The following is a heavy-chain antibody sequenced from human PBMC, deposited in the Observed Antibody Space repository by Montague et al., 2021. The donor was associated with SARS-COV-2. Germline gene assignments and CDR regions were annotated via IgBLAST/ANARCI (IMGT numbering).Heavy chain of an antibody. CDR2: IYNSGST. V-gene: IGHV4-4*07. D-gene: IGHD1-20*01. CDR1: GGSISGYY. J-gene: IGHJ4*02. Sequence: SDTLSLTCTLSGGSISGYYWSWFRQSAGKGLEWIGRIYNSGSTSYNPSLKSRVTMSVDTSKNQFSLKLSSVTAADTAVYYCVRDQGRSNWNYPDYWGQGTLVTVSS. CDR3: VRDQGRSNWNYPDY.